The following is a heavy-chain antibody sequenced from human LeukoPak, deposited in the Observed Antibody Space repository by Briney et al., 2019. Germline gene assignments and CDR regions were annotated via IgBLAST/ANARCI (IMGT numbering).Heavy chain of an antibody. J-gene: IGHJ4*02. CDR3: AREEGSGSYYNY. Sequence: GGSLRLSCAASGFTFSSYSMNWVRQAPGKGLEWVSSISSSSSYIYYADSVKGRFTISRDNAKNSLYLQMNSLRVEDTAVYYCAREEGSGSYYNYWGQGTLVTVSS. CDR1: GFTFSSYS. D-gene: IGHD3-10*01. V-gene: IGHV3-21*03. CDR2: ISSSSSYI.